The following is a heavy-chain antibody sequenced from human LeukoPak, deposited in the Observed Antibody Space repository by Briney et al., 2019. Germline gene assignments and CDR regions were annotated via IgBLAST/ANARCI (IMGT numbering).Heavy chain of an antibody. Sequence: PSETLSLTCTVSGGSLRSSSYYWGWIRQPPGTGLEWIGSIHYSGSTYYNPSLKSRVTISVDTSKNQFSLKLSSVTAADTAVYYCARHSAGGTTDFDYWGQGTLVTVCS. D-gene: IGHD4-11*01. CDR3: ARHSAGGTTDFDY. J-gene: IGHJ4*02. CDR1: GGSLRSSSYY. CDR2: IHYSGST. V-gene: IGHV4-39*01.